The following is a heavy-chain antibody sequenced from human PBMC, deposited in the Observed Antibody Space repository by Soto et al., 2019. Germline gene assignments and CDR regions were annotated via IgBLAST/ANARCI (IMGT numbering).Heavy chain of an antibody. CDR3: ARECSGGSCYSRVYNWFDP. V-gene: IGHV3-21*01. J-gene: IGHJ5*02. Sequence: SLRLSCAASGFTFSSYSMNWVRQAPGKGLEWVSSISSSSSYIYYADSVKGRFTISRDNAKNSLYLQMNSLRAEDTAVYYCARECSGGSCYSRVYNWFDPWGQGTLVTVSS. CDR2: ISSSSSYI. CDR1: GFTFSSYS. D-gene: IGHD2-15*01.